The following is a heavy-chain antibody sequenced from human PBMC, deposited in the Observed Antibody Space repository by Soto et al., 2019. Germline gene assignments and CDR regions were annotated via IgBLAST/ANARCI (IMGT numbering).Heavy chain of an antibody. CDR1: GYTFTSYD. CDR2: MNPNSGNT. J-gene: IGHJ6*02. CDR3: ARGPTDALSSSWYYYYYGMDV. V-gene: IGHV1-8*01. D-gene: IGHD6-13*01. Sequence: VSVKVSCKASGYTFTSYDINWVRQATGQGLEWMGWMNPNSGNTGYAQKFQGRVTMTRNTSISTAYMELSSLRSEDTAVYYCARGPTDALSSSWYYYYYGMDVWGQGTTVTVSS.